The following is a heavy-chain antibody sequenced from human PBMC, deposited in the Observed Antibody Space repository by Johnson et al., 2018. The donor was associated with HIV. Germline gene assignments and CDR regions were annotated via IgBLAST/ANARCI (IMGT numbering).Heavy chain of an antibody. Sequence: QVQLVESGGGLVKPGGSLRLSCAASGFTFSDYYMSWIRQAPGKGLEWVAVISYDGSNKYYADSVKGRFTISRDNSKNTLYLQMNSLRAEDTAVYYCARVPHSYIGDAFDIWGQGTMVTVSS. J-gene: IGHJ3*02. CDR3: ARVPHSYIGDAFDI. CDR2: ISYDGSNK. V-gene: IGHV3-30-3*01. CDR1: GFTFSDYY.